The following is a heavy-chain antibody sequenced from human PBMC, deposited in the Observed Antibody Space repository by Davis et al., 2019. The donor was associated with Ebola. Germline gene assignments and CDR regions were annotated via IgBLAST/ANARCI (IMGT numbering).Heavy chain of an antibody. CDR1: GFTFSSYA. Sequence: GESLKISCAASGFTFSSYAMSWVRQAPGKGLEWVSSISNSGGYKYYGESMKGRFTISRDNSKNSLFLQMDSLRVEDTAVYYCATVKWGLLFFRWGQGTLVTVSS. J-gene: IGHJ4*02. CDR2: ISNSGGYK. CDR3: ATVKWGLLFFR. V-gene: IGHV3-21*01. D-gene: IGHD2-21*01.